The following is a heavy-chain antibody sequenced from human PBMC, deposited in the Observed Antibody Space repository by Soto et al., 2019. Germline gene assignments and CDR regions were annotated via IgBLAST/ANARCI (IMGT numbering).Heavy chain of an antibody. V-gene: IGHV5-51*01. CDR2: IYPGDSDT. D-gene: IGHD3-9*01. J-gene: IGHJ5*02. Sequence: PGESLQISGNGCGYSFTSYWIGWVRQMPGKCLEWMGIIYPGDSDTRYSPSFQGQVTISADKSISTAYLQWSSLKASDTAMYYCARQQYDILTGYPNWFDPWGQGTLVTVSS. CDR1: GYSFTSYW. CDR3: ARQQYDILTGYPNWFDP.